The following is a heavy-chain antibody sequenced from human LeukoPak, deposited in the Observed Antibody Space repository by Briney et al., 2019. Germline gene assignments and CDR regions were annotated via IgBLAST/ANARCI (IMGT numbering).Heavy chain of an antibody. Sequence: SETPSLTCTVSGGSISSSSYYWGWIRQPPGKGLEWIGSLFYSGSTYYNPSLKSRVTISVDTSKNQFSLKLSSVTAADTAVYYCARINVYYYDSSGYYEGFDYWGQGTLVTVSS. CDR2: LFYSGST. J-gene: IGHJ4*02. CDR1: GGSISSSSYY. CDR3: ARINVYYYDSSGYYEGFDY. V-gene: IGHV4-39*07. D-gene: IGHD3-22*01.